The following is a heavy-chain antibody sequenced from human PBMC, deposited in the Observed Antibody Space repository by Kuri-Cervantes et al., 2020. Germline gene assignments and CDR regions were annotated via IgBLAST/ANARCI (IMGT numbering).Heavy chain of an antibody. CDR1: GGSFSGYY. Sequence: GSLRLSCAVYGGSFSGYYWSWIRQPPGKGLEWIGEINHSGSTNYNPSLKSRVTISVDTSKNQFSLKLSSVTAADTAVYYCASVRSRSYYAFDVWGQGTMVTVSS. V-gene: IGHV4-34*01. J-gene: IGHJ3*01. D-gene: IGHD1-26*01. CDR2: INHSGST. CDR3: ASVRSRSYYAFDV.